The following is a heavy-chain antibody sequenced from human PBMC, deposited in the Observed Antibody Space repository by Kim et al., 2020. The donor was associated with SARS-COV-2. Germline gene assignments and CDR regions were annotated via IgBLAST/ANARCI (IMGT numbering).Heavy chain of an antibody. J-gene: IGHJ4*02. Sequence: GGSLRLSCAVSGFTFSNAWMSWVRQAPGKGLEWVGRIKSKTDGGTTDYAAPVKGRFTISRDDSKNTLYVQMNSLKTEDTAVYYCILDPDDTLTGYYNFDYWGQGTLVTVSS. CDR1: GFTFSNAW. CDR3: ILDPDDTLTGYYNFDY. CDR2: IKSKTDGGTT. V-gene: IGHV3-15*01. D-gene: IGHD3-9*01.